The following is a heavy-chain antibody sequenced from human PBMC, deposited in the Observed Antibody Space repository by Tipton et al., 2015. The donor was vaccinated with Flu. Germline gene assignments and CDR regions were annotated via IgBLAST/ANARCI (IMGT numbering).Heavy chain of an antibody. CDR1: GGSISSSNW. J-gene: IGHJ4*02. V-gene: IGHV4-4*02. Sequence: TLSLTCAVSGGSISSSNWWSWVRQPPGKGLEWIGEIYHSGSTNYNPSLKSRVTISVDKSKNQFSLKLSSVTAADTAVYYCATSQYYYDSSGYYPLGYWGQGTLVTVSS. CDR2: IYHSGST. CDR3: ATSQYYYDSSGYYPLGY. D-gene: IGHD3-22*01.